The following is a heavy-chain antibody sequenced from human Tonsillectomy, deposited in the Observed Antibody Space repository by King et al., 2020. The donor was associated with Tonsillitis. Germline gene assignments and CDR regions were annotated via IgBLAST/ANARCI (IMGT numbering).Heavy chain of an antibody. V-gene: IGHV3-30*18. D-gene: IGHD3-10*01. J-gene: IGHJ6*02. CDR3: AKDRWGSGILSLYYVYYGMDV. CDR1: GFTFSSYG. Sequence: QLVQSGGGVVQPGRSLRLSCAASGFTFSSYGMHWVRQAPGKGLEWVAVISYDGSNKYYADSVKGRFTISRDNSKNTLYVQMNSLRAEDTAVYYCAKDRWGSGILSLYYVYYGMDVWGQGTTVTVSS. CDR2: ISYDGSNK.